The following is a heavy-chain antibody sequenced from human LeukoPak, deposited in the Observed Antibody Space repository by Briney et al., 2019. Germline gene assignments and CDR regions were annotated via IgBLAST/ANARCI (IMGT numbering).Heavy chain of an antibody. CDR2: IYYSGST. Sequence: SETLSLTCTVSGGSISSYYWSWIRQPPGKGLEWIGYIYYSGSTNYNPSLKSRVTMSVDTSKNQFSLKLSSVTAADTAVYYCARQGIAAAGGAFDIWGQGTMVTVSS. J-gene: IGHJ3*02. CDR1: GGSISSYY. D-gene: IGHD6-13*01. V-gene: IGHV4-59*08. CDR3: ARQGIAAAGGAFDI.